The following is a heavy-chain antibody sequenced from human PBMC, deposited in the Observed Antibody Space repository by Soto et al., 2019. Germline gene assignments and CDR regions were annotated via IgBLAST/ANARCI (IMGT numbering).Heavy chain of an antibody. Sequence: QVQLVESGGGVVQPGRSLRLSCAASGFTFSSYGMHWVRQAPGKGLEWVAVIWYDGSNKYYADAVKGRFTISRDNSKNTLYLQMNSLRGEDTAVYYGASTFQMGELLLDYWGEGTLVTVSS. V-gene: IGHV3-33*01. J-gene: IGHJ4*02. CDR1: GFTFSSYG. CDR3: ASTFQMGELLLDY. CDR2: IWYDGSNK. D-gene: IGHD3-16*01.